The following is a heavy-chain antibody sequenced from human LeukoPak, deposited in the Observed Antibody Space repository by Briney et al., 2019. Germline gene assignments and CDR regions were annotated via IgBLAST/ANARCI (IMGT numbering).Heavy chain of an antibody. CDR2: ISSGSSFI. D-gene: IGHD3-16*01. CDR1: GSNFGSYA. J-gene: IGHJ5*02. V-gene: IGHV3-21*01. CDR3: ARDQGGERWFDP. Sequence: PGGSLRLSCAASGSNFGSYAMNWVRQAPGKGLEWVSSISSGSSFIYYAGSVKGRFTISRDNAKNSLYQQMNSLRAEDTAIYYCARDQGGERWFDPWGQGTLVTVSS.